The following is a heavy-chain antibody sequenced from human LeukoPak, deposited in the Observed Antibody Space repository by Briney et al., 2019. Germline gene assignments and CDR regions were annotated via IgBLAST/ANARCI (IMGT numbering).Heavy chain of an antibody. J-gene: IGHJ4*02. CDR2: ISYDESNK. V-gene: IGHV3-30*04. Sequence: GGSLRLSCAASGFTFSSYAMHWVRQAPGKGLEWVAVISYDESNKYYADSVKGRFTISRDNSKNTLYLQMNSLRAEDTAVYYCARGSGSFPPFLWGQGTLVTVSS. D-gene: IGHD3-10*01. CDR3: ARGSGSFPPFL. CDR1: GFTFSSYA.